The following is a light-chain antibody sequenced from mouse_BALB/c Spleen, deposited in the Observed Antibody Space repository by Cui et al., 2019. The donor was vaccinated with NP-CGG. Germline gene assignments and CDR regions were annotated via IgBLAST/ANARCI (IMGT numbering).Light chain of an antibody. Sequence: AVATQEHALTTSRGETVTLTCRSSTGAVTTSNYANGVQEKPDHLFTGLIGGTNNRAPGVPARFSGSLIGDKTALTITGAQTEDEAIYFCALWYSNHWVFGGGTKLTVL. V-gene: IGLV1*01. CDR1: TGAVTTSNY. J-gene: IGLJ1*01. CDR2: GTN. CDR3: ALWYSNHWV.